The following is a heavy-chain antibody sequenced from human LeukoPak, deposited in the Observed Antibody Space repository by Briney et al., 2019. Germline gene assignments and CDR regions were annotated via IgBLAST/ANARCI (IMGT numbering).Heavy chain of an antibody. J-gene: IGHJ6*03. V-gene: IGHV1-69*05. D-gene: IGHD2-15*01. Sequence: SVKVSCKASGGTFSSYAISWVRQAPGQGVEWMGGIIPIFGTANYAQKFQGRVTITTDESTSTAYMELSSLRSEDTAVYYCAREGYCSGGSCYSVRYYMDVWGKGTTVTVSS. CDR2: IIPIFGTA. CDR3: AREGYCSGGSCYSVRYYMDV. CDR1: GGTFSSYA.